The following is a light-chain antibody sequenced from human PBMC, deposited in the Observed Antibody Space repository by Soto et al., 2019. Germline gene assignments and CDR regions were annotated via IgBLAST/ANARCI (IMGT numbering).Light chain of an antibody. CDR1: QSVSSN. J-gene: IGKJ4*01. Sequence: EIVMTQSPATLSVSPGERPTLSCRASQSVSSNLAWYQQKPGQAPRLLIYGASTRATGIPARFSGSGSGTEFTLTISSLQSEDFAVYYCQQYNNWPLTFGGGTKVDTK. CDR2: GAS. V-gene: IGKV3-15*01. CDR3: QQYNNWPLT.